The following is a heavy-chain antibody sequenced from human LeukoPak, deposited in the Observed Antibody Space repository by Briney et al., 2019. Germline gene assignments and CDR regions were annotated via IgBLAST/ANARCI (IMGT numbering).Heavy chain of an antibody. V-gene: IGHV3-48*03. Sequence: GGSLRLSCAASGFTFSSYEMNWVRQAPGKGLEWVSYISSSGSTIYYADSVKGRFTISRDNAKNSLYLQMNSLRAEDTAVYYCARGDSGSYFFDYWGQGTLVTVSS. CDR2: ISSSGSTI. J-gene: IGHJ4*02. CDR3: ARGDSGSYFFDY. D-gene: IGHD1-26*01. CDR1: GFTFSSYE.